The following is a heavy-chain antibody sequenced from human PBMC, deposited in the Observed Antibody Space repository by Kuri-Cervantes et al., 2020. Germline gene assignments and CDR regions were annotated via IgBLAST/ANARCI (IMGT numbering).Heavy chain of an antibody. J-gene: IGHJ4*02. CDR3: ARWLPTGDLDY. CDR2: IKSKTDGGTT. V-gene: IGHV3-15*01. D-gene: IGHD6-19*01. CDR1: GFTFSNAW. Sequence: GESLKISCAASGFTFSNAWMSWVRQAPGKGLEWVGRIKSKTDGGTTDYAAPVKGRFTISRDDSKNTLYLQMNSLKTEDTAVYYCARWLPTGDLDYWGQGTLVTVSS.